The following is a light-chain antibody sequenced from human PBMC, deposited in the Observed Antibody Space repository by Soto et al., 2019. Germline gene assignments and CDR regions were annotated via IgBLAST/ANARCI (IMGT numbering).Light chain of an antibody. CDR1: SGHSSYA. CDR3: QTWGTGFQF. CDR2: LNNDGSH. Sequence: QSVLTQSPSASASLGASVKLTCTLSSGHSSYAIAWHQKQPGKGPRYLMDLNNDGSHTKGDGIPDRFSGSSSGADRYLIISSLQSEDEADYYYQTWGTGFQFFGGGNKLTVL. V-gene: IGLV4-69*01. J-gene: IGLJ2*01.